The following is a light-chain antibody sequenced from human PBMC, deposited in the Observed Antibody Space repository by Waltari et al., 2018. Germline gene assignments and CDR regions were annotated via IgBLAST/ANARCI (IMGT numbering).Light chain of an antibody. CDR2: DDT. V-gene: IGLV3-21*04. CDR3: QVWDSLVI. CDR1: NIGRKR. Sequence: SYVLTQPPSVSVAPGKTARITCGGNNIGRKRVHWYQQKPGQAPVLVISDDTDRPSGIPERFSGSNSGNTATLTISRVEAGDEADYYCQVWDSLVIFGGGTKLTVL. J-gene: IGLJ2*01.